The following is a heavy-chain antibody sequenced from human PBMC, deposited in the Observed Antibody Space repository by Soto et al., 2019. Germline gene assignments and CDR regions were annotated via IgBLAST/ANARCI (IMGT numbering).Heavy chain of an antibody. CDR2: IDPSDSYT. Sequence: GESLKISCKASGYSFTSYWISWVRQMPGKGLEWMGRIDPSDSYTNYSPSFQGHVTISADKSISTAYLQWSSLEASDTAMYYCARRGYYYDSSGYYRGRRGYYYYYGMDVWGQGTTVTVS. CDR1: GYSFTSYW. V-gene: IGHV5-10-1*01. CDR3: ARRGYYYDSSGYYRGRRGYYYYYGMDV. J-gene: IGHJ6*02. D-gene: IGHD3-22*01.